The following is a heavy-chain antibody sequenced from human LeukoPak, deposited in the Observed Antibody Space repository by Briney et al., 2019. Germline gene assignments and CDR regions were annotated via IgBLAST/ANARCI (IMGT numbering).Heavy chain of an antibody. D-gene: IGHD2-15*01. V-gene: IGHV4-59*01. J-gene: IGHJ6*02. CDR2: IYYSGST. CDR3: ARNLVVGATNYYYYGMDV. CDR1: GGSISSYY. Sequence: PSETLSLTCTVSGGSISSYYWSWIRQPPGKGLGWIGYIYYSGSTNYNPSLKSRVTISVDTSKNQFSLKLSSVTAADTAVYYCARNLVVGATNYYYYGMDVWGQGTTVTVSS.